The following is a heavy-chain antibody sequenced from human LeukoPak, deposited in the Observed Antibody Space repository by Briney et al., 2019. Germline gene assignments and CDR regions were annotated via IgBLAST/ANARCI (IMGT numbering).Heavy chain of an antibody. CDR2: ISAYNGNT. V-gene: IGHV1-18*01. Sequence: ASVKVSCKASGYTLTSYGISWVRQAPGQGLEWMGWISAYNGNTNYAQKLQGRVTMTTDTSTSTAYMELRSLRSDDTAVYYCARVIDLPGSRTMVRGVTLSYYYGMDVWGQGTTVTVSS. J-gene: IGHJ6*02. CDR1: GYTLTSYG. CDR3: ARVIDLPGSRTMVRGVTLSYYYGMDV. D-gene: IGHD3-10*01.